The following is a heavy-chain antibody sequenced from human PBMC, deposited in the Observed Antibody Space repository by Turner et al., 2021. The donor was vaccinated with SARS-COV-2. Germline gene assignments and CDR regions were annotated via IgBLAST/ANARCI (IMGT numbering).Heavy chain of an antibody. Sequence: EVQLVESGGGLVQPGGSLRLSCAGSGLTVSSNYMSWVRQAPGKGLEWVSVIYSGGSTFYADSVKGRFTISRHKSKNTLYLQMNSLRAEDTAVYYCARDLGPYGMDVWGQGTTVTVSS. J-gene: IGHJ6*02. V-gene: IGHV3-53*04. CDR1: GLTVSSNY. CDR3: ARDLGPYGMDV. CDR2: IYSGGST.